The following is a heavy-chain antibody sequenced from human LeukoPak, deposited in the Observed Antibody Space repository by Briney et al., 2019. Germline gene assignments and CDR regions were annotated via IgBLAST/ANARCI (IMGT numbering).Heavy chain of an antibody. Sequence: SETLSLTCTVSGGSISSYYWSWIRQPPGKGLEWIGYIYYSGSTNYNPSLKSRVTISVDTSKNQFSLKLSSVTAADTAVYYCARGGSRTYGSGSYYWSWFDPWGQGTLVTVSP. D-gene: IGHD3-10*01. J-gene: IGHJ5*02. CDR1: GGSISSYY. CDR2: IYYSGST. V-gene: IGHV4-59*01. CDR3: ARGGSRTYGSGSYYWSWFDP.